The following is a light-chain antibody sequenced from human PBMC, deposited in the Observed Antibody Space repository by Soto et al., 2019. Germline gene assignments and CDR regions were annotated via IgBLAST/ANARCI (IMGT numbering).Light chain of an antibody. CDR2: EVS. Sequence: QSALTQPASVSGAPGQSITISCTGTNSDVGGYNYVSWYQQHPGKAPKLMIYEVSNRPSGVSNRFSGSKSGNTASLTISGLQAEDEADCYCSSDTSTSTWVFGGGTKLTVL. V-gene: IGLV2-14*01. CDR3: SSDTSTSTWV. CDR1: NSDVGGYNY. J-gene: IGLJ3*02.